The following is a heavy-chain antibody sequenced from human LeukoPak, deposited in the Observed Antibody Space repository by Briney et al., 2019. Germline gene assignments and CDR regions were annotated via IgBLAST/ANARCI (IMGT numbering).Heavy chain of an antibody. CDR3: ARDLGYYGSGSSFDY. J-gene: IGHJ4*02. CDR1: GGSISSYY. D-gene: IGHD3-10*01. Sequence: SETLSLTCTVSGGSISSYYWSWIRQPPGKGLEWIGYIYYSGSTNYKPSLKSRVTISVETSKNQFSLKLSSVTAADTAVYYCARDLGYYGSGSSFDYWGQGTLVTVSS. V-gene: IGHV4-59*12. CDR2: IYYSGST.